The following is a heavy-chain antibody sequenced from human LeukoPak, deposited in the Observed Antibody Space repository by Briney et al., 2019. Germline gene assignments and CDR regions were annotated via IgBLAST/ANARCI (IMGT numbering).Heavy chain of an antibody. Sequence: SETLSLTCTVSGGSISSYYWSWIRQPPGKGLEWIGYIYYSGRTNYNPSLKSRVTISVDTSKNQFSLKLSSVTAADTAVYYCASMRGVTDAFDIWGQGTMVTVSS. J-gene: IGHJ3*02. CDR2: IYYSGRT. CDR3: ASMRGVTDAFDI. D-gene: IGHD3-10*01. V-gene: IGHV4-59*01. CDR1: GGSISSYY.